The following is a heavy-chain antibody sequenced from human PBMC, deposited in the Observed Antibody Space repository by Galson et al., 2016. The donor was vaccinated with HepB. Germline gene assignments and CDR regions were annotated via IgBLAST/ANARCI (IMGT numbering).Heavy chain of an antibody. Sequence: QSGAEVKKPRESLKISCEGSGYSFTSYWIGWVRQMPGKGLEWMGTIYPGDSDTRYSPSSQGQVTISADKSISAAYLQWNSLKASDTAIYYCARRSSDAFDIWGQGTMVTVSS. CDR1: GYSFTSYW. V-gene: IGHV5-51*01. CDR2: IYPGDSDT. D-gene: IGHD3-10*01. J-gene: IGHJ3*02. CDR3: ARRSSDAFDI.